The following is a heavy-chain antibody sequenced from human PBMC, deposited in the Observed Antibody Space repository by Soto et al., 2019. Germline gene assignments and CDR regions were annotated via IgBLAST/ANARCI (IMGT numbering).Heavy chain of an antibody. D-gene: IGHD2-8*01. CDR3: ARGHCSNGVCLDY. V-gene: IGHV3-48*02. Sequence: EVQLVESGGGLVQPGGSLRVSCAASGFTFSSYSMNWVRQAPGKGLEWVSYISSSSVTIYYADSVKGRFTISRDNAKNSLYLQMNSLRDEDTAVYHCARGHCSNGVCLDYRGQGTLVTVSS. CDR2: ISSSSVTI. J-gene: IGHJ4*02. CDR1: GFTFSSYS.